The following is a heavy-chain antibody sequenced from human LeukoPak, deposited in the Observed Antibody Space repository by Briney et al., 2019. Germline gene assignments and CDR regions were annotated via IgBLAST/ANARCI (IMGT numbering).Heavy chain of an antibody. V-gene: IGHV1-18*01. J-gene: IGHJ4*02. CDR1: GYTFTSYG. D-gene: IGHD3-22*01. CDR3: ARGAHYDSSGYFGY. Sequence: GASVKVSCKASGYTFTSYGISWVRQAPGQGLEWMGWISAYNGNTNYAQKLQGRVTMTTDTSTSTAYMELRSLRSDDTAVYYCARGAHYDSSGYFGYWREGPLVTVSS. CDR2: ISAYNGNT.